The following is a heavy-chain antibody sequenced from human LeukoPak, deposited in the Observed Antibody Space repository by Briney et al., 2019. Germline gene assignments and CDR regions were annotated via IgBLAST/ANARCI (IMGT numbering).Heavy chain of an antibody. Sequence: SQTLSLTCTVSGGSLSSGDYYWSWVRQPPGTGLEWIGYIYYSGSTYYNPSLKSRVTISVDTSKNQFPLKLSSVTAADTAVYYCARVLLWFGELSHFDYWGQGTLVTVSS. V-gene: IGHV4-30-4*01. D-gene: IGHD3-10*01. CDR2: IYYSGST. J-gene: IGHJ4*02. CDR1: GGSLSSGDYY. CDR3: ARVLLWFGELSHFDY.